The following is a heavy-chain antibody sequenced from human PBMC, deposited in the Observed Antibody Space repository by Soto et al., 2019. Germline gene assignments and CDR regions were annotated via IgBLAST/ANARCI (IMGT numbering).Heavy chain of an antibody. D-gene: IGHD6-13*01. J-gene: IGHJ4*02. CDR1: GYTFTSYA. CDR3: ARIRATRRSSSWYEVGHYFDY. CDR2: INAGNGNT. V-gene: IGHV1-3*01. Sequence: ASVKVSCKASGYTFTSYAMHWVRQAPGQRLEWMGWINAGNGNTKYSQKFQGRVTITRDTSASTAYMELSSLRSEDTAVYYCARIRATRRSSSWYEVGHYFDYWGQGTLVTVSS.